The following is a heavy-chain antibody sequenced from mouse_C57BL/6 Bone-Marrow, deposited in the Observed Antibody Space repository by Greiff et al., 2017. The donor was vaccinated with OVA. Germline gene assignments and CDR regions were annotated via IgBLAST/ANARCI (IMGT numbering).Heavy chain of an antibody. CDR2: IDPENGDT. J-gene: IGHJ4*01. Sequence: VQLQQSGAELVRPGASVKLSCTASGFNIKDDYMHWVKQRPEQGLEWIGWIDPENGDTEYSSKFQGKATITADTSSNTAYLQLSSLTSEDTAVYYCARCCGVYYGTPYAMDYWGQGTSVTVSS. CDR1: GFNIKDDY. CDR3: ARCCGVYYGTPYAMDY. D-gene: IGHD2-1*01. V-gene: IGHV14-4*01.